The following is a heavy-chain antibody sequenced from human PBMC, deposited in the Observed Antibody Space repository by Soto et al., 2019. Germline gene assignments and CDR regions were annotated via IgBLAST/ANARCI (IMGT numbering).Heavy chain of an antibody. Sequence: EVQLVESGGGLVQPDRSLRLSCAASGFTFDDYAMHWVRQAPGKGLEWVSGISWNSGSIGYADSVKGRFTISRDNAKNSLYLQMNSLRAEDTALYYCAKRHTYSSGWYFDYWGQGTLVTVSS. CDR2: ISWNSGSI. V-gene: IGHV3-9*01. J-gene: IGHJ4*02. CDR1: GFTFDDYA. CDR3: AKRHTYSSGWYFDY. D-gene: IGHD6-19*01.